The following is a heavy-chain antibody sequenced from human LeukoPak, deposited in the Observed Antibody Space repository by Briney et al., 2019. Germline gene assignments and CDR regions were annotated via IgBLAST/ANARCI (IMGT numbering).Heavy chain of an antibody. CDR1: GFTFSSYS. CDR2: ISSSSSYI. J-gene: IGHJ4*02. CDR3: ASWITHLFDY. Sequence: GGSLRLSCAASGFTFSSYSMNWVRQAPGKGLEWVSSISSSSSYIYYADSVKGRFTISRDNAKNSLYLQMNSLRAEDTAVYYCASWITHLFDYWGQGTLVTESS. V-gene: IGHV3-21*01. D-gene: IGHD3-16*01.